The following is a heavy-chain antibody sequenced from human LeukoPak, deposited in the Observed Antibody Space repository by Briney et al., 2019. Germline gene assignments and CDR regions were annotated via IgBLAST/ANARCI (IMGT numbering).Heavy chain of an antibody. CDR3: ARDSXNXFDY. J-gene: IGHJ4*02. CDR2: ISSSSSYI. V-gene: IGHV3-21*01. Sequence: GGSLRLSCAASGFTFSSYSMTWVRQAPGKGLEWVASISSSSSYIYYADSVKGRFTISRANAKNPLSLQMNTLRDEDTAVYYCARDSXNXFDYSGQGAPATASS. CDR1: GFTFSSYS.